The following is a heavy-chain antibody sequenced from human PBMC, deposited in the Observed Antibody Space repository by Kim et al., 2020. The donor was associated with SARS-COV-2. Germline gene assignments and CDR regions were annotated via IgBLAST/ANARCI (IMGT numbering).Heavy chain of an antibody. V-gene: IGHV3-48*02. CDR2: I. CDR3: ASLARGDFDY. Sequence: IYYADFVKGRFTISRDNAKNSLYLQMNSLRDEDTAVYYCASLARGDFDYWGRGTLVTVSS. J-gene: IGHJ4*02.